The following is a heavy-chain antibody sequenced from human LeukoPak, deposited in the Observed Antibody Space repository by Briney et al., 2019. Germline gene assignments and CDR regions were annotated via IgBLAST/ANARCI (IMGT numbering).Heavy chain of an antibody. CDR1: GGSISSYY. V-gene: IGHV4-59*08. D-gene: IGHD3-10*01. CDR2: IYYSGST. J-gene: IGHJ4*02. CDR3: ARHRGSGSPYFDY. Sequence: SETLSLTCTISGGSISSYYWSWIRQPPGRGLEWIGYIYYSGSTKYNPSLKSRVTISVDTSKNQFSLKLSSVTAADTAVYYCARHRGSGSPYFDYWGQGTLVTVSS.